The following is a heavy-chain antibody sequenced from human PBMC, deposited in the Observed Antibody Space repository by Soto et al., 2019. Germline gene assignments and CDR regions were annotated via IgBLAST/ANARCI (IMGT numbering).Heavy chain of an antibody. V-gene: IGHV4-61*08. CDR2: IYDSGST. CDR3: ARVGGDCSGGSCYDHYYYYMDV. Sequence: SETLSLTCTVSGGSISSGDYYWSWIRQPPGKGLEWIGYIYDSGSTNYNPSLKSRVTISLDTSKNQFSLKLSSVTAADTAVYYCARVGGDCSGGSCYDHYYYYMDVWGKGTTVTVSS. D-gene: IGHD2-15*01. CDR1: GGSISSGDYY. J-gene: IGHJ6*03.